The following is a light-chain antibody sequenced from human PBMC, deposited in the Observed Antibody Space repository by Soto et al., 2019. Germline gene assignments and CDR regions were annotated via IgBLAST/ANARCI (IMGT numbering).Light chain of an antibody. CDR1: SGHSSYD. CDR3: QNGGPARV. CDR2: LNSDGSH. Sequence: QLVLTQSPSASASLGASVKLTCTLSSGHSSYDIAWYQQQPEKGPRYLMKLNSDGSHSKGDGIPDRFSGTSSGAERYLTISSLQSEEEADYHCQNGGPARVFGGGTKLTLL. J-gene: IGLJ3*02. V-gene: IGLV4-69*01.